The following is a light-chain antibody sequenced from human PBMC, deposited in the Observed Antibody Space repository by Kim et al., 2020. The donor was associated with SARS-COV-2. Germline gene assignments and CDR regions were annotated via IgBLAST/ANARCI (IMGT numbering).Light chain of an antibody. CDR2: DAS. CDR3: QHRSNGPPAFT. V-gene: IGKV3-11*01. CDR1: QSISTY. J-gene: IGKJ2*01. Sequence: SPGDRATLSCRASQSISTYLAWYQHKPGQAPRLLIYDASDRATGIPARFSGRGSGTDFTLTISSLEPEDFAVYYCQHRSNGPPAFTFGQGTKLEI.